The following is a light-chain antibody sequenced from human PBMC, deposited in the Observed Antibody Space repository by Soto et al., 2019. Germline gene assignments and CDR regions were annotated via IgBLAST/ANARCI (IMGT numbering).Light chain of an antibody. Sequence: DLPMTQSPSTLSASVGDRVTITCRASQSISSWLAWYQRKPGKAPNLLIYKASNLETGVPSRFSGSGSGTEFTLTISSLQPDDFATYYCQQYDGFPYTFGQGTKLEIK. CDR1: QSISSW. CDR2: KAS. V-gene: IGKV1-5*03. J-gene: IGKJ2*01. CDR3: QQYDGFPYT.